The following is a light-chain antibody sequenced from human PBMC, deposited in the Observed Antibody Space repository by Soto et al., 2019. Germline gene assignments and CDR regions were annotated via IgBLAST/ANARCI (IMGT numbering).Light chain of an antibody. CDR3: QQYGTSPRT. V-gene: IGKV3-11*01. CDR1: QNVSNY. J-gene: IGKJ1*01. CDR2: DVS. Sequence: IVLIQSPATLSVPPGERATLSCRASQNVSNYLIWYQQKPGKAPRLLIYDVSNRATDIPARFSGSGSGTDFTLTISRLEPEDFAVYYCQQYGTSPRTFGQGTKVDI.